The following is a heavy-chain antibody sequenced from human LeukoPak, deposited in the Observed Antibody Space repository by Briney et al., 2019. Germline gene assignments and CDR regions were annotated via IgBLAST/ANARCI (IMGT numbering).Heavy chain of an antibody. D-gene: IGHD2-2*01. CDR2: IIPIFGTA. Sequence: SVKVSCKASGGTFSSYAISWVRQAPGQGLEWMGGIIPIFGTANYAQKFQGRVTITADESTSTAYMELSSLRSEDTAVYYCARPSGGYCSSTSCYLGYWGQGTLVTVSS. CDR3: ARPSGGYCSSTSCYLGY. V-gene: IGHV1-69*13. J-gene: IGHJ4*02. CDR1: GGTFSSYA.